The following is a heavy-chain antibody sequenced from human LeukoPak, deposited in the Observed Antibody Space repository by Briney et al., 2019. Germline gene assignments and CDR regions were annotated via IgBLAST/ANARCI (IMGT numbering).Heavy chain of an antibody. D-gene: IGHD3-22*01. J-gene: IGHJ4*02. CDR3: DRATYYYDRSGYHFDY. Sequence: PSETLSLTCAVSGGSISSGGYSWSWIRQPPGKGLEWIGYIYHSGSTYYNPPLKSRVTISVDRSKNQFSLKLSSVTAADTDVYYCDRATYYYDRSGYHFDYWGQGTLVTASS. CDR2: IYHSGST. CDR1: GGSISSGGYS. V-gene: IGHV4-30-2*01.